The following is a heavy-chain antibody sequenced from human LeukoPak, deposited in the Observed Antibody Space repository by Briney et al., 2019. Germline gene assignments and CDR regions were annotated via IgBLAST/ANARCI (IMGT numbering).Heavy chain of an antibody. J-gene: IGHJ4*02. Sequence: ASETLSLTCAVSGGSISSSNWWSWVRQPPGKGLEWIGEIYHSGSTNYNPSLKSRVTISVDKSKNQFSLKLSSVTAADTAVYYCARGAKGGFLEWSNFDYWGQGTLVTVSS. V-gene: IGHV4-4*02. CDR3: ARGAKGGFLEWSNFDY. CDR2: IYHSGST. D-gene: IGHD3-3*01. CDR1: GGSISSSNW.